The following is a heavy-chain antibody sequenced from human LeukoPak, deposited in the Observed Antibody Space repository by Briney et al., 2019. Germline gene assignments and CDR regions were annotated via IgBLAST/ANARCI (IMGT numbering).Heavy chain of an antibody. CDR2: FDPEDGET. V-gene: IGHV1-24*01. CDR1: GYTLTELS. Sequence: ASVKVSCKVSGYTLTELSMHWVRQAPGKGLEWMGGFDPEDGETIYAQKFQGRVTITRNTSISTAYMELSSLRSEDTAVYYCARAPVSSGFYYYYYYMDVWGKGTTVTVSS. D-gene: IGHD6-19*01. CDR3: ARAPVSSGFYYYYYYMDV. J-gene: IGHJ6*03.